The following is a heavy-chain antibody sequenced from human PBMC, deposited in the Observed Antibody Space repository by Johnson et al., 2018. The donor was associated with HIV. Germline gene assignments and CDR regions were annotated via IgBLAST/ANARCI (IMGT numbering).Heavy chain of an antibody. CDR3: ARPQGTGEAFDV. D-gene: IGHD1-1*01. CDR1: GFAFRTYW. J-gene: IGHJ3*01. V-gene: IGHV3-74*03. CDR2: IYNDGSRT. Sequence: EVQLVESGGGLVQPGGSLRLSCAASGFAFRTYWMVWVRQVPGKRPVWVARIYNDGSRTTYADSVRGRFTISRDNAKNSLYLQMNSLRAEETAVYYCARPQGTGEAFDVWGQGTMVTGAS.